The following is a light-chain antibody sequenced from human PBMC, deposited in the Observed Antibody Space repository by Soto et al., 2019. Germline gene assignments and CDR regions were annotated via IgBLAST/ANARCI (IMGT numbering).Light chain of an antibody. Sequence: QSALTQPASVSGSPGQSITISCTGTSSDVGGYGYVSWYQQRPGKAPKLIIYEVSNRPSGVSNRFSGSKSGNTASLTTSGLQAEDEADYYCNSYTSKSTGVFGTGTKVTVL. CDR2: EVS. J-gene: IGLJ1*01. V-gene: IGLV2-14*01. CDR3: NSYTSKSTGV. CDR1: SSDVGGYGY.